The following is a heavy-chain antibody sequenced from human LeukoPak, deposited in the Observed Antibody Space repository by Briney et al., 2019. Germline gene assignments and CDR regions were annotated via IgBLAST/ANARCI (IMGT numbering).Heavy chain of an antibody. D-gene: IGHD5-12*01. CDR3: ARDQSEGYSGYDHYYYGMDV. J-gene: IGHJ6*02. CDR2: TYYRSKWYN. Sequence: SQTLSLTCAISGDSVPSNSAAWNWIRQSPSRGLEWLGRTYYRSKWYNDYAVSVKSRITINPDTSKNQFSLQLNSVTPEDTAVYYCARDQSEGYSGYDHYYYGMDVWGQGTTVTVSS. V-gene: IGHV6-1*01. CDR1: GDSVPSNSAA.